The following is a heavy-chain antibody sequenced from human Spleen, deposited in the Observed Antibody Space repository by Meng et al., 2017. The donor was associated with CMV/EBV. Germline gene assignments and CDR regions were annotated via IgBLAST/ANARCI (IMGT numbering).Heavy chain of an antibody. Sequence: GGSLRLSCAASGFTFSDYAMHWVRQTPGKGLEWVAFIRYDGTHDSYGDSVKGRFTISRDDSKKTLYLQMNSLRAEDTGVYYCAKSMGAYSNNWFDPWGQGTLVTVSS. CDR1: GFTFSDYA. V-gene: IGHV3-30*02. CDR3: AKSMGAYSNNWFDP. CDR2: IRYDGTHD. D-gene: IGHD3-16*01. J-gene: IGHJ5*02.